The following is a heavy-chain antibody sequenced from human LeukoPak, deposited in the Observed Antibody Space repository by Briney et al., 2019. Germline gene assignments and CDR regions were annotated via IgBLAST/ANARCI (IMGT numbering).Heavy chain of an antibody. CDR3: ARGGGAVTMYFAFDI. J-gene: IGHJ3*02. Sequence: ASVKVSCKASGGTFSSYTISWVRQAPGQGLEWMGRIIPIHGIANYAQKFQGRVTITADKSTSTAYMELSSLRSEDTAVYYCARGGGAVTMYFAFDIWGQGTMVTVSS. CDR2: IIPIHGIA. CDR1: GGTFSSYT. V-gene: IGHV1-69*02. D-gene: IGHD4-11*01.